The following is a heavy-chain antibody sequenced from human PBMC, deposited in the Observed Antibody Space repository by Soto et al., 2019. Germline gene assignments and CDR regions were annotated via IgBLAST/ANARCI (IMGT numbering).Heavy chain of an antibody. J-gene: IGHJ5*02. Sequence: ASETLSLTCTVSGGSISTYSWMSWVRQAPGKGLEWVGRIKSKTDGGTTDYAAPVKGRFTISRDDSKNTLYLQMNSLKTGDTAVYYCTTDQNSGWFSWFDPWGQGTLVTVSS. CDR1: GGSISTYSW. V-gene: IGHV3-15*01. D-gene: IGHD6-19*01. CDR3: TTDQNSGWFSWFDP. CDR2: IKSKTDGGTT.